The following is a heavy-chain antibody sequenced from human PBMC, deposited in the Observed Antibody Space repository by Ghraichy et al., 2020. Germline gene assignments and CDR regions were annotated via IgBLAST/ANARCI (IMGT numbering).Heavy chain of an antibody. V-gene: IGHV3-48*02. CDR3: ARVMGEMATTAIYYYYGMDV. CDR2: ISSSSSTI. CDR1: GFTFSSYS. J-gene: IGHJ6*02. Sequence: GGSLRLSCAASGFTFSSYSMNWVRQAPGKGLEWVSYISSSSSTIYYADSVKGRFTISRDNAKNSLYLQMNSLRDEDTAVYYCARVMGEMATTAIYYYYGMDVWGQGTTGTVSS. D-gene: IGHD5-24*01.